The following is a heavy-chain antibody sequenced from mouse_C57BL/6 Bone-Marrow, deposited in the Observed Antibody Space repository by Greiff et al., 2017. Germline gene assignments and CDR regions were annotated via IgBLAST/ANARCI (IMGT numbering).Heavy chain of an antibody. CDR3: ARSLYYYGSSLYAMDY. V-gene: IGHV5-15*01. CDR2: ISNLAYSI. CDR1: GFTFSDYG. J-gene: IGHJ4*01. D-gene: IGHD1-1*01. Sequence: EVQLVESGGGLVQPGGSLKLSCAASGFTFSDYGMAWVRQAPRKGPEWVAFISNLAYSIYYADTVTGRFTFSRENAKNTLYLEMSSLRSEDTAMYYCARSLYYYGSSLYAMDYWGQGTSVTVSS.